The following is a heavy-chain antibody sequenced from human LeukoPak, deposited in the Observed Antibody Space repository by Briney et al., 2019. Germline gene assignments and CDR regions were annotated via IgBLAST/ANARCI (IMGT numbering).Heavy chain of an antibody. V-gene: IGHV4-61*02. Sequence: PSETLSLTCNVSGYSISSGDYYWTWIRQPAGKGLEWIGRVDLGGRRSFNNKIISRVTVSVEPSKNQFSLSLTSVTAADTATYYCAREGGYCSGTDCFATTVDAWGPGALVTVSS. CDR3: AREGGYCSGTDCFATTVDA. CDR2: VDLGGRR. CDR1: GYSISSGDYY. J-gene: IGHJ5*02. D-gene: IGHD2-2*01.